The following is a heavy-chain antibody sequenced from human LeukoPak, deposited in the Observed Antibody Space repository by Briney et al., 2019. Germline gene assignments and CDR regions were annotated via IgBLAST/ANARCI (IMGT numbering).Heavy chain of an antibody. J-gene: IGHJ4*02. D-gene: IGHD3-3*01. Sequence: GGSLRLSCAASGFPFNKYAIQWVRQAPGKGLEWVAIISNDGTKKDYADSVKGRLTIFRDDSKNTVFLQMNSLRAEDTAVYYCTRDVPNYDLWTGYSDCWGQGTLVIVSS. CDR2: ISNDGTKK. CDR3: TRDVPNYDLWTGYSDC. V-gene: IGHV3-30*01. CDR1: GFPFNKYA.